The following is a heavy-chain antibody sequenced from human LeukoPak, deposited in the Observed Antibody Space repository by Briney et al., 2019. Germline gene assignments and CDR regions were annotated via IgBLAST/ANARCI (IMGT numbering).Heavy chain of an antibody. Sequence: PSQTLSLTCIVSGGSISSGSYYWSWIRQPAGKGLEWIGRIYTSGSTNYNPSLKSRVTISVDTSKNQFSLKLSSVTAADTAVYYCASFNYGSGRIDYWGQGTLVTVSS. D-gene: IGHD3-10*01. CDR2: IYTSGST. CDR1: GGSISSGSYY. V-gene: IGHV4-61*02. CDR3: ASFNYGSGRIDY. J-gene: IGHJ4*02.